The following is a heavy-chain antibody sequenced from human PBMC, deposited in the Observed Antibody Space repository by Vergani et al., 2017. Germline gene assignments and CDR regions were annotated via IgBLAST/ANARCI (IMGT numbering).Heavy chain of an antibody. CDR3: ARGGDCSGGSCYGLVDY. Sequence: QVQLVQSGAEVKKPGASVKVSCKASGYTSTSYDINWVRQATGQGLEWMGWMNPNSGNTGYAQKFQGRVTMTRNTSISTAYMALSSLRSEDTAVYYCARGGDCSGGSCYGLVDYWGQGTLVTVSS. V-gene: IGHV1-8*01. D-gene: IGHD2-15*01. J-gene: IGHJ4*02. CDR2: MNPNSGNT. CDR1: GYTSTSYD.